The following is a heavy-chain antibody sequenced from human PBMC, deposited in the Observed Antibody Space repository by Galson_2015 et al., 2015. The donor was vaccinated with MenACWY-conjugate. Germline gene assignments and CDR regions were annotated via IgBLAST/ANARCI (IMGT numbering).Heavy chain of an antibody. D-gene: IGHD1-26*01. CDR3: ARHPPGGRGMDV. Sequence: QSGAEVKKPGESLTISCKGSGYSFSTYWIAWVRQLPGKGLEWMGLISPGDSNTRYSPAFHGQVTISADKSISTAYLQLYSLQASDTAMYYCARHPPGGRGMDVWGQGTTVTVSS. V-gene: IGHV5-51*01. J-gene: IGHJ6*02. CDR2: ISPGDSNT. CDR1: GYSFSTYW.